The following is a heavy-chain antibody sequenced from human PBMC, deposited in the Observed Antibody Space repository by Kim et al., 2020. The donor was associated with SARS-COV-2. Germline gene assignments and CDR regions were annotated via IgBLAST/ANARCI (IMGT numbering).Heavy chain of an antibody. CDR2: ISWNSGSI. D-gene: IGHD1-26*01. V-gene: IGHV3-9*01. CDR1: GFTFDDYA. J-gene: IGHJ3*02. CDR3: AKATGATRAFDI. Sequence: GGSLRLSCAASGFTFDDYAMHWVRQAPGKGLEWVSGISWNSGSIGYADSVKGRFTISRDNAKNSLYLQMNSLRAEDTALYYCAKATGATRAFDIWGQGTMVTVSS.